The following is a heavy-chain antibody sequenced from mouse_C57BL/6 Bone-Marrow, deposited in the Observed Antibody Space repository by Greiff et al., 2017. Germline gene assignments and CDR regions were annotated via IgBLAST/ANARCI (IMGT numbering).Heavy chain of an antibody. V-gene: IGHV5-17*01. D-gene: IGHD1-1*01. CDR1: GFTFSDYG. CDR2: ISSGSSTS. CDR3: ARPLYYGSSYDAMDY. J-gene: IGHJ4*01. Sequence: EVMLVESGGGLVKPGGSLKLSCAASGFTFSDYGMHWVRQAPEKGLEWVAYISSGSSTSYYADTVKGRFTISRDNAKNTLFLQMTSLRSEDTAMYYCARPLYYGSSYDAMDYWGQGTSVTVSS.